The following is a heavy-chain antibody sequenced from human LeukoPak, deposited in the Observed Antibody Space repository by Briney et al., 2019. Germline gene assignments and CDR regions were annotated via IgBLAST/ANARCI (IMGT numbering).Heavy chain of an antibody. D-gene: IGHD2-15*01. V-gene: IGHV3-30-3*01. CDR1: GFTFSDHA. Sequence: GRSLRLSCAASGFTFSDHAFNWVRQAPGKGLEWVAVISYDGSNKYYAASLKGRFTISRDNSKNTLSLQMNSLRPEDTAVYYCARRRYCRGVTCTTSYYYYDMDVWGRGTTVTVSS. CDR3: ARRRYCRGVTCTTSYYYYDMDV. CDR2: ISYDGSNK. J-gene: IGHJ6*02.